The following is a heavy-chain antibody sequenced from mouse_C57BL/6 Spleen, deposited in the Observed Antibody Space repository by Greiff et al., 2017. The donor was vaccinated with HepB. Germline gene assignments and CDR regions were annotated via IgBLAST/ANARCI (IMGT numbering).Heavy chain of an antibody. Sequence: QVQLKQPGAELVMPGASVKLSCKASGYTFTSYWMHWVKQRPGQGLEWIGEIDPSDSYTNYNQKFKGKSTLTVDKSSSTAYMQLSSLTSEDSAVYYCARARGSSPAWFAYWGQGTLVTVSA. CDR1: GYTFTSYW. V-gene: IGHV1-69*01. CDR3: ARARGSSPAWFAY. CDR2: IDPSDSYT. J-gene: IGHJ3*01. D-gene: IGHD1-1*01.